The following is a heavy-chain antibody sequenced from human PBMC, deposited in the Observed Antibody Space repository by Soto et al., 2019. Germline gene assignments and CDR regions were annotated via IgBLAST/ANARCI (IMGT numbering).Heavy chain of an antibody. CDR3: AREEVVPAAPDYYYYYGMDV. CDR2: IYYSGST. V-gene: IGHV4-31*03. CDR1: GGSISSGGYY. Sequence: QVQLQESGPGLVKPSQTLSLTCTVSGGSISSGGYYWSWIRQHPGKGLEWIGYIYYSGSTYYNPSLKSRVTISVDTSKNQFSLKLSSVTAADTAVYYCAREEVVPAAPDYYYYYGMDVWGQGTTVTVSS. J-gene: IGHJ6*02. D-gene: IGHD2-2*01.